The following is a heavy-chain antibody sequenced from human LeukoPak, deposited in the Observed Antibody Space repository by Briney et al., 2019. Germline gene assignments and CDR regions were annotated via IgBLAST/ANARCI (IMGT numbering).Heavy chain of an antibody. V-gene: IGHV3-20*04. D-gene: IGHD6-13*01. J-gene: IGHJ1*01. CDR1: GFTFDDYG. CDR3: ATPAAGPGAEYSLY. CDR2: INWNGGST. Sequence: PGGSLRLSCAASGFTFDDYGMSWVRQAPGKGLEWVSGINWNGGSTGYADSVKGRFTISRDNAKNSLDLQMNSLKVEDTAVYYCATPAAGPGAEYSLYWGQGTLVIVSS.